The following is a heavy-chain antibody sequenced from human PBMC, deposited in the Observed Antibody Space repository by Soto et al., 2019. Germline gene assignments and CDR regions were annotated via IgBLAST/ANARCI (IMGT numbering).Heavy chain of an antibody. V-gene: IGHV3-30*18. J-gene: IGHJ3*02. Sequence: QVQLVESGGGVVQPGRSLRLSCAASGFTFSSYGMHWVRQAPGKGLEWVAVISYDGSNKYYADSVKGRFTISRDNSKNTLYLQMNSLRAEDTAVYYCAKGYRGYSGYAAFDIWGQGTMVTVSS. CDR2: ISYDGSNK. CDR1: GFTFSSYG. CDR3: AKGYRGYSGYAAFDI. D-gene: IGHD5-12*01.